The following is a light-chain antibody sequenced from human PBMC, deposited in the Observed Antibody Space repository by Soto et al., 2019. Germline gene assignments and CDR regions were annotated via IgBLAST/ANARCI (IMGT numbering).Light chain of an antibody. V-gene: IGKV1-12*01. Sequence: DFQMTQSPSSVSASVGDRVTVXXRASQGISSWLAWYQKKPGKAPKVXIYAASSLQSGVPSRFSGSGAGTDFTLTISSLHPEDCAIYYCQQAHSVPITFGQGTRLDIK. CDR1: QGISSW. CDR3: QQAHSVPIT. CDR2: AAS. J-gene: IGKJ5*01.